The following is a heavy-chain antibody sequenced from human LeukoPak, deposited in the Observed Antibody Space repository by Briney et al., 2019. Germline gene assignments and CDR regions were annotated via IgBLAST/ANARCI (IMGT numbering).Heavy chain of an antibody. Sequence: ASVKVSCKASGYTFTSYGISWVRQAPGQGLEWMGWISAYNGNTNYAQKLQGRVTMTTDISTSTAYMELRSLRSDDTAVYYCARDRPYSSSWTKPVDYWGQGTLVTVSS. CDR2: ISAYNGNT. CDR1: GYTFTSYG. D-gene: IGHD6-13*01. V-gene: IGHV1-18*01. CDR3: ARDRPYSSSWTKPVDY. J-gene: IGHJ4*02.